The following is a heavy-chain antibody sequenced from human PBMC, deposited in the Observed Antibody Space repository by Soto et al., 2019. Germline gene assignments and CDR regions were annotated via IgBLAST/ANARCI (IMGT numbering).Heavy chain of an antibody. V-gene: IGHV3-21*01. CDR2: ISSSSSYI. J-gene: IGHJ6*02. CDR1: GFTFSSYS. Sequence: PGGSLRLSCAASGFTFSSYSMNWVRQAPGKGLEWVSSISSSSSYIYYADSVKGRFTISRDNAKNSLYLQMNSLRAEDTAVYYCARDRWDCSGGSCYTRPDAWGQGTTVTVSS. CDR3: ARDRWDCSGGSCYTRPDA. D-gene: IGHD2-15*01.